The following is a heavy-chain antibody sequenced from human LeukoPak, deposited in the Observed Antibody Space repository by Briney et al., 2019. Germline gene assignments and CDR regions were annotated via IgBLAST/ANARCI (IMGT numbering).Heavy chain of an antibody. CDR3: ARKGKGDYGGNRAFDY. CDR1: GFTFSSYA. V-gene: IGHV3-23*01. CDR2: IGGSGGST. Sequence: PGGSLRLSCAASGFTFSSYAMSWVRQAPGKGLEWVSAIGGSGGSTYYADSVKGRFTISRDNSKNTLYLQMNSLRAEDTAVYYCARKGKGDYGGNRAFDYWGQGTLVTVSS. D-gene: IGHD4-23*01. J-gene: IGHJ4*02.